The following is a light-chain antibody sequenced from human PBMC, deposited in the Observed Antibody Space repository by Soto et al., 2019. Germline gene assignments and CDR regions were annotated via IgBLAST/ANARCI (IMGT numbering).Light chain of an antibody. CDR2: AAS. J-gene: IGKJ2*01. CDR1: QSISSY. V-gene: IGKV1-39*01. CDR3: QQSYSTPMYT. Sequence: DIQMTQSPSSLSASVGDRVTITCRASQSISSYLNWYQQKPGKAPKLLIYAASSLQSGVPSRFSGSGSGTDFTLTISSLQPEDFATDYCQQSYSTPMYTFGQGTKLELK.